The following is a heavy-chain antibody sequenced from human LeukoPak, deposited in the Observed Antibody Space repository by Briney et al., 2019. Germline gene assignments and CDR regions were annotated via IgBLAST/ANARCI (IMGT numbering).Heavy chain of an antibody. CDR1: GFTFSSYA. V-gene: IGHV3-23*01. CDR3: AKGDCESTSCYWSDYYYYGMDV. J-gene: IGHJ6*02. D-gene: IGHD2-2*01. CDR2: SSSGGST. Sequence: GGSLRLSCAASGFTFSSYAMSWVRQAPGKGLEWVSASSSGGSTYYSDSVKGRFTISRGNSKNTLYLQMNSLRAEDTAVYYCAKGDCESTSCYWSDYYYYGMDVWGQGTTVTVSS.